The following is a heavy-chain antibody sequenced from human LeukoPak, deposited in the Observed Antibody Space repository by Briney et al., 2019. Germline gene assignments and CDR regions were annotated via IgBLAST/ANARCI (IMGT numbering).Heavy chain of an antibody. Sequence: PSETLSLTCAVYGGSFSGYYWSWIHQPPGKGLEWIGSIYYSGSTYYNPSLKSRVTISVDTSKNQFSLKLSSVTAADTAVYYCARRIPGESDYFDYWGQGTLVTVSS. D-gene: IGHD7-27*01. CDR3: ARRIPGESDYFDY. CDR2: IYYSGST. V-gene: IGHV4-34*01. J-gene: IGHJ4*02. CDR1: GGSFSGYY.